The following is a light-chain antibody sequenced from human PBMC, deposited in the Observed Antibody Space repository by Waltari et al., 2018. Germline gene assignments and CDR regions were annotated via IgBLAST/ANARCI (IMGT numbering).Light chain of an antibody. J-gene: IGKJ4*01. V-gene: IGKV4-1*01. CDR1: QSVFYSSNNKND. CDR3: QQYYSSPLT. CDR2: WAS. Sequence: DFVMTQSPDSLAVSLGERATINCKSSQSVFYSSNNKNDLAWYQQKPGQPPKLLIYWASTRESGVPDRFSGSGSGTDFTLTISSLQAEDVAVYYCQQYYSSPLTFGGGSKVEIK.